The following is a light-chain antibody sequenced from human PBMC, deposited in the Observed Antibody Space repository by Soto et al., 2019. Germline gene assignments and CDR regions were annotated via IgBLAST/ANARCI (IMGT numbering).Light chain of an antibody. Sequence: EIVLTQSPGTLSLSPGERATLPCRASQSVSSSYLAWYQQKPGQAPRLLIYGASSRATGIPDRFSGSGSGTDFTLTISRLEPADFAVYYCQQYGSSPRTFGQGTKVEIK. J-gene: IGKJ1*01. CDR3: QQYGSSPRT. V-gene: IGKV3-20*01. CDR1: QSVSSSY. CDR2: GAS.